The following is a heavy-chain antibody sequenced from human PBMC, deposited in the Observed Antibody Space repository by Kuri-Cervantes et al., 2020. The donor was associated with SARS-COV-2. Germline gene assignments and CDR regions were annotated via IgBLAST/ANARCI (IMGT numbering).Heavy chain of an antibody. CDR1: GGTFSSYA. D-gene: IGHD6-13*01. Sequence: SVKVSCKASGGTFSSYAISWVRQAPGQGLEWMGGIIPIFGTANYAQKFQGRVTITTDESASTAYMELSSLRSEDTAVYYCARGVGSSWYVDDAFDIWGQGTMVTVSS. J-gene: IGHJ3*02. CDR3: ARGVGSSWYVDDAFDI. V-gene: IGHV1-69*05. CDR2: IIPIFGTA.